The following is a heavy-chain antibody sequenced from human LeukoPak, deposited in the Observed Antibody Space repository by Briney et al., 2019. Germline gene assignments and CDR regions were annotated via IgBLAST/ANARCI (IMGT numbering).Heavy chain of an antibody. D-gene: IGHD3-10*01. V-gene: IGHV1-2*02. CDR2: INPNSGGT. Sequence: ASVKVSCKASGYTFTGYYMHWVRQAPGQGLEWMGWINPNSGGTNYAQKFQGRVTMTRDTSISTAYMELSRLRSDDTAVYYCARAHTVYGSGSYRSGYWGQGTLVTVSS. CDR3: ARAHTVYGSGSYRSGY. J-gene: IGHJ4*02. CDR1: GYTFTGYY.